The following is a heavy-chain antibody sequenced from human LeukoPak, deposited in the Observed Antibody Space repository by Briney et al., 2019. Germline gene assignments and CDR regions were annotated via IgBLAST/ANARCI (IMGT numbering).Heavy chain of an antibody. D-gene: IGHD5-18*01. J-gene: IGHJ3*01. CDR2: ISSSGSTI. CDR3: ARHHPSYGYRSLVP. CDR1: GFTLNNYA. Sequence: GGSLRLSCAASGFTLNNYAMSWVRQAPGKGLEWVSYISSSGSTIYYADSVKGRFTISRDNAKNSLYLQMNSLRAEDTAVYYCARHHPSYGYRSLVPWGQGTMVTVSS. V-gene: IGHV3-48*03.